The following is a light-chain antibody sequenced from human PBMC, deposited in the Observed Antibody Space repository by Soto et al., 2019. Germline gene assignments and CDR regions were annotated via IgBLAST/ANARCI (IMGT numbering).Light chain of an antibody. CDR2: EDD. Sequence: NFMLTQPHSVSESPGRTVTISCTRSSGSIASNYVQWHQQRPGSAPLTVIYEDDQRPSGVPDRFYGSIDRSSNSASLTLSGLKTEDEAQYYCQSHDSRNVRFGGGTQLTVL. CDR3: QSHDSRNVR. V-gene: IGLV6-57*04. J-gene: IGLJ2*01. CDR1: SGSIASNY.